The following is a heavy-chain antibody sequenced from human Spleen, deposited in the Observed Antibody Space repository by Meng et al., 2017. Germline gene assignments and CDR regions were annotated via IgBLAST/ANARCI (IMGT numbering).Heavy chain of an antibody. V-gene: IGHV3-7*01. CDR1: GFMFSDYW. Sequence: GESLKISCAASGFMFSDYWMTWVHQAPGKGLEWVANIKEDGSEKYYVGSVKGRFTISRDNAKKLQYLQMNGLRAEDTALYYCARVLSGYDYPYYFDLWGQGTLVTVSS. J-gene: IGHJ4*02. CDR2: IKEDGSEK. CDR3: ARVLSGYDYPYYFDL. D-gene: IGHD5-12*01.